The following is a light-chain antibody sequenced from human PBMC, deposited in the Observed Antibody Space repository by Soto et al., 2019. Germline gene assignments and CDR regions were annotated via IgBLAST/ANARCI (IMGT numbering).Light chain of an antibody. V-gene: IGLV2-14*01. CDR1: SSDVGGYNY. Sequence: QSALTQPASVSGSPGQSITISCTGTSSDVGGYNYVSWYQQHPGKAPKLMIHDVSNRPSGVSNRFSGSKSGNTASLTITGLQAEDEADYYGSSYTSSSTLYVFGTGTKLTVL. CDR3: SSYTSSSTLYV. CDR2: DVS. J-gene: IGLJ1*01.